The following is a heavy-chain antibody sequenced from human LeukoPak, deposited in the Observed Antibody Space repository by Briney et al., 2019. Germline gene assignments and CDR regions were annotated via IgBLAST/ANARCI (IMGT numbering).Heavy chain of an antibody. J-gene: IGHJ4*02. CDR3: ARTRRGSGGSVED. Sequence: PSETLSLTCTVSGGSITRTNSYWAWVRQPPGKGLEWIGSIYYDGTTYFSPSLKSRVTISVDSSNNQFSLKLTSVTAADTAVYYCARTRRGSGGSVEDWGQGTQVTVSS. D-gene: IGHD6-19*01. CDR1: GGSITRTNSY. CDR2: IYYDGTT. V-gene: IGHV4-39*01.